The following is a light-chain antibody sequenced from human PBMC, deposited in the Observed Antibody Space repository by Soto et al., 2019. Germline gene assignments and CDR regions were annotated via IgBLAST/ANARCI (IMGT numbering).Light chain of an antibody. V-gene: IGKV3-20*01. Sequence: EVVLTQSPGTLSLSPGERAALSCRASQNVSRGFLAWYQHRLGQAPRLLIYGASSKATAIPDRFSGSGSGTDFTLTISRLEPADVAMYYCQQYGNSPYTFGPGTQVDL. CDR2: GAS. J-gene: IGKJ3*01. CDR1: QNVSRGF. CDR3: QQYGNSPYT.